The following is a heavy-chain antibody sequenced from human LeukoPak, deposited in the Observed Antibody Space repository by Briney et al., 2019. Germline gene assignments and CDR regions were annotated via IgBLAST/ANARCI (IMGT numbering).Heavy chain of an antibody. CDR3: ASETYYYGSGSYYKGQF. CDR2: IIGDGTNT. Sequence: GGSLRLSCTASGFTFSRYLMHWVRQAPGKGLVGVSRIIGDGTNTTYADSVKGRFTVSRDNAKNTLYLQMNSPRAEDTAVYYCASETYYYGSGSYYKGQFWGQGTLVAVSS. CDR1: GFTFSRYL. V-gene: IGHV3-74*01. J-gene: IGHJ4*02. D-gene: IGHD3-10*01.